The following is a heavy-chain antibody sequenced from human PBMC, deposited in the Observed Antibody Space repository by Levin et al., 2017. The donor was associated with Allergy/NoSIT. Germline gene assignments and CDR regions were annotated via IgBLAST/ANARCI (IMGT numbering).Heavy chain of an antibody. V-gene: IGHV3-21*01. CDR1: GFTFSSYR. J-gene: IGHJ4*02. Sequence: GGSLRLSCAASGFTFSSYRVTWVRQAPGRGLGWVSSISNSGSYTHYADAVKGRFTISRDNAKNSLYLQMNSLRSEDTAVYYCATNKVLYPMTHYKYWGQGTLVTVSS. CDR3: ATNKVLYPMTHYKY. D-gene: IGHD2-8*01. CDR2: ISNSGSYT.